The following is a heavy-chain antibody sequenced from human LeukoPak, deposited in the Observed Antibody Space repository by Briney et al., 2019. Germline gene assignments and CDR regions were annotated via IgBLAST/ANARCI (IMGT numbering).Heavy chain of an antibody. CDR1: GYTFTSYG. Sequence: ASVKVSCKASGYTFTSYGISWVRQAPGQGLEWMGGITPIFGTGNDAQKFQGRVTITADKSTSTAYMELSSLRSEDTAVYYCARGVRGYYDSSGYYYDYWGQGTLVTVSS. CDR2: ITPIFGTG. V-gene: IGHV1-69*06. CDR3: ARGVRGYYDSSGYYYDY. J-gene: IGHJ4*02. D-gene: IGHD3-22*01.